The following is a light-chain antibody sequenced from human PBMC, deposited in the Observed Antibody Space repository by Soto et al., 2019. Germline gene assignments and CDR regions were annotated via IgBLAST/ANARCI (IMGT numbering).Light chain of an antibody. J-gene: IGLJ1*01. CDR3: SSYAGSSNV. Sequence: QAVVTQPPSVSGAPGQRVTISCTGNNSNLGAGYDVHWYQQLPGAAPKLVIFGNRNRPSGVPERFSGSKSGTSASLAITGLQAEDEADYYCSSYAGSSNVFGTGTKLTVL. V-gene: IGLV1-40*01. CDR1: NSNLGAGYD. CDR2: GNR.